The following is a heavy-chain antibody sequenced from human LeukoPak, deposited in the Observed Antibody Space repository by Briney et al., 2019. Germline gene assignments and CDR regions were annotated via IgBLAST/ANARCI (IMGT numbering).Heavy chain of an antibody. J-gene: IGHJ4*02. D-gene: IGHD5-12*01. CDR2: ISGSGGST. CDR1: GFTFSSYA. V-gene: IGHV3-23*01. Sequence: GGSLRLSCAATGFTFSSYAMSWVRQAPGKGLEWVSAISGSGGSTYYADSVKGRFTISRDNSKNTLYLQMNSLRAEDTAVYYCAKESGYSGYDERSIDYWGQGTLVTVSS. CDR3: AKESGYSGYDERSIDY.